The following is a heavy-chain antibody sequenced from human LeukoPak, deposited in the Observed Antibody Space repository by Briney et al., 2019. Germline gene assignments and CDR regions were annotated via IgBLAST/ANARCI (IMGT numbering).Heavy chain of an antibody. CDR1: GYTFTSYA. D-gene: IGHD4-17*01. J-gene: IGHJ6*04. Sequence: GESLKISCKASGYTFTSYAMNWVRQAPGQGLEWMGWINTNTGNPTYAQGFTGRFVFSLDTSVSTTYLQISSLKAEDTAVYYCARTLTVPTNMDVWGKGTTVTVSS. CDR3: ARTLTVPTNMDV. V-gene: IGHV7-4-1*02. CDR2: INTNTGNP.